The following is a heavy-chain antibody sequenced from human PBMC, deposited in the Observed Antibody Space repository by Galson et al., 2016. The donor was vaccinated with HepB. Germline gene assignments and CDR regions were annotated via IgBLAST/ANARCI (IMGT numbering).Heavy chain of an antibody. V-gene: IGHV4-34*12. CDR1: GGSFSFYS. D-gene: IGHD6-19*01. CDR3: ARVSQWLGAFDI. Sequence: TLSLTCAVYGGSFSFYSWTWIRQPPGKGLEWIGEIVPSGNTNYNPSLKSRVTISVVTSENQFSLKLSSVTAADTAVYYCARVSQWLGAFDIWGQGTMVTVSS. J-gene: IGHJ3*02. CDR2: IVPSGNT.